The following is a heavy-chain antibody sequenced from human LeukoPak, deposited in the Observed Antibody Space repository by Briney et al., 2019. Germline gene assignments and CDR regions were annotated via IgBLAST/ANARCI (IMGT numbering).Heavy chain of an antibody. J-gene: IGHJ4*02. CDR3: ARYGGFYLDY. CDR2: IDYRGTT. D-gene: IGHD3-10*01. CDR1: GGSVGSTTYY. V-gene: IGHV4-39*01. Sequence: SETLSLTCTVSGGSVGSTTYYWGWIRQPTGKGLEWIGHIDYRGTTYYNPSLNSRVTISADTSKNQFSLKLSSVTAADTAVYYCARYGGFYLDYWGQGTLVTVSS.